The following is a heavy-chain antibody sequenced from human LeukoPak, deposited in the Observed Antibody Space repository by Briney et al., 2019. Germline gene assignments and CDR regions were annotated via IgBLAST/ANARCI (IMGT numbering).Heavy chain of an antibody. CDR3: ARARGSGSYYGHDYYYYYYMDV. J-gene: IGHJ6*03. V-gene: IGHV1-46*01. CDR1: GYTFTIDY. Sequence: ASVKVSCKASGYTFTIDYIHWVRQAPGQGLEWMGIINPSGGSTTYAQKFQGRVIMTGDTFTSTVYMELRSLRSEDTAVYYCARARGSGSYYGHDYYYYYYMDVWGQGTTVTVSS. CDR2: INPSGGST. D-gene: IGHD3-10*01.